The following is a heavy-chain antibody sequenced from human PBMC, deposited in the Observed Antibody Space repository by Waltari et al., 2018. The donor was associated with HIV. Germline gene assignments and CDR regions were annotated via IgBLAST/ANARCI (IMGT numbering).Heavy chain of an antibody. J-gene: IGHJ6*02. CDR1: GGSIRRYY. Sequence: QVKLQESGPGLVKPSETLSLPCSVSGGSIRRYYWRWIRQPAGKGLEWIGRIYTSGSTNYNPSLKSRVTMSVDTSKKQFSLKLSSVTAADTAVYYCARDPIAAAGRKYYGMDVWGQGTTVTVSS. CDR2: IYTSGST. V-gene: IGHV4-4*07. D-gene: IGHD6-13*01. CDR3: ARDPIAAAGRKYYGMDV.